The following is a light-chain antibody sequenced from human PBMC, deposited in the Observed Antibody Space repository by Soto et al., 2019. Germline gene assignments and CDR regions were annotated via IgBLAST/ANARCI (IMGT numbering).Light chain of an antibody. CDR1: SSDVGNYNS. V-gene: IGLV2-14*03. Sequence: QFALTQPASVSGSPEQSITISCTGTSSDVGNYNSVSWYQQHPGKAPKLMIYDVNIRPSRVSDRFSGSKSGNTASLTIYGLQAEDEADYYCSSYTSSTTWVFGGGTKLTVL. CDR3: SSYTSSTTWV. J-gene: IGLJ3*02. CDR2: DVN.